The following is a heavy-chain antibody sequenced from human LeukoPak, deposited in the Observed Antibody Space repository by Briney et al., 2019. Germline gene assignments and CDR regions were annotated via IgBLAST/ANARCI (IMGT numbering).Heavy chain of an antibody. J-gene: IGHJ4*02. Sequence: EASVKVSCKASGYTFTSYYMHWVRQAPGQGLEWMGIINPSGGSTSYAQKFQGRVTMTRDTSTSTVYMELSSLRSEDTAVYYCARDPNTAMVRMPFDYWGQGTLVTVSS. D-gene: IGHD5-18*01. V-gene: IGHV1-46*01. CDR2: INPSGGST. CDR1: GYTFTSYY. CDR3: ARDPNTAMVRMPFDY.